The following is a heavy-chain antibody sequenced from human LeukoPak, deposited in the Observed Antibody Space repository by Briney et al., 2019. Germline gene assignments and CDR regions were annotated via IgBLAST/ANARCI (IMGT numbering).Heavy chain of an antibody. D-gene: IGHD5-18*01. Sequence: GGSPRLSCAASGFTFDDYTMHWVRQGPGKGLEWVSLIHWDGDSTYYADSVKGRFTISRDNSKNSPYLQMNSLRTEDTALYYCAKGDTTMDTTLDYWGQGTLVTVSS. J-gene: IGHJ4*02. CDR3: AKGDTTMDTTLDY. CDR2: IHWDGDST. CDR1: GFTFDDYT. V-gene: IGHV3-43*01.